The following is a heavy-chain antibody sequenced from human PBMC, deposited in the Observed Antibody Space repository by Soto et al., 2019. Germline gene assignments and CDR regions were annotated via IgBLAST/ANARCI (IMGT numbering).Heavy chain of an antibody. V-gene: IGHV1-18*01. J-gene: IGHJ6*02. CDR1: GYTFTSYC. CDR2: ISAYNGNT. CDR3: AAAIYSGYYYGMDV. Sequence: ASVKVSCKASGYTFTSYCISWVRQAPGQGLEWMGWISAYNGNTNYAQKLQGRVTMTTDTSTSTAYMELRSLRSDDTAVYYCAAAIYSGYYYGMDVWGQGTTVNVSS. D-gene: IGHD3-3*01.